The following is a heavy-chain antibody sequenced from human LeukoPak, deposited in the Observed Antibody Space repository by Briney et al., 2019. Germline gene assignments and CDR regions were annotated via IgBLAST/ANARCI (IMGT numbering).Heavy chain of an antibody. V-gene: IGHV3-7*01. D-gene: IGHD6-13*01. CDR1: GFTFSSYW. Sequence: GGSLRLSCAASGFTFSSYWMSWVRQAPGKGLEWVANIKQDGSEKYYVDSVKGRFTNSRDNAKNSLYLQMNSLRAEDTAVYYCARVQFGSSWYLHYYYGMDVWGQGTTVTVSS. CDR2: IKQDGSEK. J-gene: IGHJ6*02. CDR3: ARVQFGSSWYLHYYYGMDV.